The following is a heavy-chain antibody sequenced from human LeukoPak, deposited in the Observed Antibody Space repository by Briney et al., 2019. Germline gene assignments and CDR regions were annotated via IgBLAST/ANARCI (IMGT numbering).Heavy chain of an antibody. V-gene: IGHV4-59*01. D-gene: IGHD6-6*01. J-gene: IGHJ3*02. CDR1: GGSISSYY. CDR3: AREGTWYSSSARRAFDI. Sequence: SETLSLTCTVSGGSISSYYWSWIRQPPGKGLEWIGYIYYSGSTNYNPSLESRVTISVDTSKNQFSLKLSSVTAADTAVYYCAREGTWYSSSARRAFDIWGQGTMVTVSS. CDR2: IYYSGST.